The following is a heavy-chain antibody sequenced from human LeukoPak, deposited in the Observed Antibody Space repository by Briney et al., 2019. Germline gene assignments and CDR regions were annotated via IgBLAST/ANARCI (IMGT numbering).Heavy chain of an antibody. J-gene: IGHJ4*02. CDR2: ISAYNGNT. CDR1: GYTFTSYG. Sequence: ASVKVSCKASGYTFTSYGISWVRQAPGQGLEWMGWISAYNGNTNYAQKLQGRVTMTTDTSTGTAYMELRSLRSDDTAVYYCARGPIVVVPAATDYWGQGTLVTVSS. CDR3: ARGPIVVVPAATDY. V-gene: IGHV1-18*01. D-gene: IGHD2-2*01.